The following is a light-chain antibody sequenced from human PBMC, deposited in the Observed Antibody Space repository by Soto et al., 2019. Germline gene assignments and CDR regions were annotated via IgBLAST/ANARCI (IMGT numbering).Light chain of an antibody. CDR1: QSVSVY. CDR2: DAS. J-gene: IGKJ5*01. V-gene: IGKV3-11*01. CDR3: QQRSNWPPIT. Sequence: EIVSTQSPATLSLSPGERDTLSCRASQSVSVYLAWFQQKPGQAPRLLIYDASNRATGIPARFSGSGSGTDFTLTISSLEPEDFAVYYCQQRSNWPPITLGQGTRLEVK.